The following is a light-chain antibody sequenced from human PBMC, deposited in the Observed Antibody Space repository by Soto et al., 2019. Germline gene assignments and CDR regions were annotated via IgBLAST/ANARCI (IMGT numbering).Light chain of an antibody. CDR2: LNSDGTH. J-gene: IGLJ1*01. V-gene: IGLV4-69*01. CDR3: QTWGTGIHV. Sequence: QAVVTQSPSASASLGASVRLTCTLTSGHSSYAIAWHQQQPGKGPRFLMKLNSDGTHSKGDGIPDRYSGSSSGAERYLTISSLQSEDEADYYCQTWGTGIHVFGTGTKVTVL. CDR1: SGHSSYA.